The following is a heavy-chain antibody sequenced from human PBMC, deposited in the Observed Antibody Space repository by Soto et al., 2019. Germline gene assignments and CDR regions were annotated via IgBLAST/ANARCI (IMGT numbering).Heavy chain of an antibody. Sequence: SGPTLVDPPQTLTLTCTFSGFSLSTSGMCVSWIRQPPGKALEWLALIDWDDDKYYSTSLKTRLTISKDTSKNQVVLTMTNMDPVDTATYYCARTRGATNRNYYYYYGMDVWGQGTTVTVSS. V-gene: IGHV2-70*01. J-gene: IGHJ6*02. D-gene: IGHD1-26*01. CDR2: IDWDDDK. CDR3: ARTRGATNRNYYYYYGMDV. CDR1: GFSLSTSGMC.